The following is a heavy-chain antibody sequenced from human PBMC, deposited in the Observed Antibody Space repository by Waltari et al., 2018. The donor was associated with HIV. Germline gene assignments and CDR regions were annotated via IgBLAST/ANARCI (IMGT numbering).Heavy chain of an antibody. Sequence: QVQLQESGPGLVKPSETLSLTCTVSGVSITNTSWSWIRRPPGKGLEWIGYVHDSGSTNYNPSLKSRATISVDTSKNQFSLSLNSATSADTAVYYCARLNRLVPIAHYYYHSMDVWGQGTTVTVSS. V-gene: IGHV4-59*01. CDR2: VHDSGST. J-gene: IGHJ6*02. D-gene: IGHD1-26*01. CDR3: ARLNRLVPIAHYYYHSMDV. CDR1: GVSITNTS.